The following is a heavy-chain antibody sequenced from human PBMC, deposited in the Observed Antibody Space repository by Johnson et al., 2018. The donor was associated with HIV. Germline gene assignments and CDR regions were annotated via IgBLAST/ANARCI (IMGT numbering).Heavy chain of an antibody. CDR3: ARMTTTVSHHDAFDI. D-gene: IGHD4-17*01. Sequence: VQLVESGGGLVKPGGSLRLSCAASGFTFSDYYMSWVRQAPGKGLEWVSLIYSGDTTYYADSVKGRFTISRDNSKNTLYLQMNSLRAEDTAVDYCARMTTTVSHHDAFDIWGQGTMVTVSS. J-gene: IGHJ3*02. CDR1: GFTFSDYY. V-gene: IGHV3-66*01. CDR2: IYSGDTT.